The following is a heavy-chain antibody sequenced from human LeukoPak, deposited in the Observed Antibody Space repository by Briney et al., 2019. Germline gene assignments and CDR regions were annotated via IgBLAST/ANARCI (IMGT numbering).Heavy chain of an antibody. CDR1: GFTFSSYS. CDR3: AKDRYPYDSSGYYNY. Sequence: GGSLRLSCAASGFTFSSYSMNWVRQAPGKGLEWVSYISSSSSTIYYADSVKGRFTISRDNAKNSLYLQMNSLRAEDTAVYYCAKDRYPYDSSGYYNYWGQRTLVTVSS. D-gene: IGHD3-22*01. V-gene: IGHV3-48*01. CDR2: ISSSSSTI. J-gene: IGHJ4*02.